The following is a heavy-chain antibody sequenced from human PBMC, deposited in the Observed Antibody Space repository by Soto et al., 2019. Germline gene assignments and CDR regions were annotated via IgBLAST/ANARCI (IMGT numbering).Heavy chain of an antibody. D-gene: IGHD1-1*01. CDR3: ARTSNTGTDY. V-gene: IGHV2-70*04. Sequence: SGPTLVNPTQTLTLTCTFSGFSLTSNEMRVTWIRQPPGHALEWLARIDWDGEKFYTSSLRTRLTISKDSSKNQVVLTMTNMDPVDTATYYCARTSNTGTDYWGQGTLVTVSS. J-gene: IGHJ4*02. CDR2: IDWDGEK. CDR1: GFSLTSNEMR.